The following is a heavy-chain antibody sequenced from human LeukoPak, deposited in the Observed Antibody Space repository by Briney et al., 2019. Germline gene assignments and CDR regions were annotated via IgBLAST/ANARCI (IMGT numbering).Heavy chain of an antibody. V-gene: IGHV1-8*02. D-gene: IGHD1-1*01. CDR2: MNPTNGNK. CDR3: ARTTDFYYYYMDV. Sequence: ASVKVSCKASGDTFTGYYMHWVRQAPGQGLGWMGWMNPTNGNKGYAQKFQGRVTMTRNTSISTAYMQLSSLRSEDTAVYYCARTTDFYYYYMDVWGKGTTVTVSS. J-gene: IGHJ6*03. CDR1: GDTFTGYY.